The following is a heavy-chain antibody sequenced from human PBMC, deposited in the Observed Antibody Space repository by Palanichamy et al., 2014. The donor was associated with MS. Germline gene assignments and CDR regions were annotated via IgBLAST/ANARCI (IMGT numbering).Heavy chain of an antibody. CDR1: GYTFTDHG. Sequence: QVELVQSGSEVKKPGASVKVSCRASGYTFTDHGMSWVRQVPGQGLEWVGWITTHHDITKIAEKFQGRVALTTDTSTSTGYLQLTSLRPDDTAVYYCVRDKAREDYYHGPDVWGQGTSVIVSS. CDR3: VRDKAREDYYHGPDV. CDR2: ITTHHDIT. V-gene: IGHV1-18*01. J-gene: IGHJ6*02.